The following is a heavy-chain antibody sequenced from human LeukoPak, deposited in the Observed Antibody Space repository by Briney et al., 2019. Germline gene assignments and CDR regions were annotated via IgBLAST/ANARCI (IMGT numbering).Heavy chain of an antibody. D-gene: IGHD6-13*01. Sequence: SETLSLTCTVSGGSISSYYWSWIRQPAGKGLEWIGYIYYSGSTNYNPSLKSRVTISVDTSKNQFSLKLSSVTAADTAVYYCASSPEYSSSWYPFDYWGQGTLVTVSS. V-gene: IGHV4-59*08. CDR3: ASSPEYSSSWYPFDY. CDR2: IYYSGST. J-gene: IGHJ4*02. CDR1: GGSISSYY.